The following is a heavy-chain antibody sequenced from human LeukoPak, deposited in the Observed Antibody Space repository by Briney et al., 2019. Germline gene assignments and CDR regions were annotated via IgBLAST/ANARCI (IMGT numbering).Heavy chain of an antibody. CDR3: ARDYTNSYYYGMDV. V-gene: IGHV3-23*01. D-gene: IGHD4-11*01. CDR1: GFTFSSYA. Sequence: PGGSLRLSCAASGFTFSSYAMSWVRQAPGKGLEWVSGIRDSGGNTYYADSVRGRFTISRDNSKNTLYLQMNSLRAEDTAMYYCARDYTNSYYYGMDVWGQGTTVTVSS. J-gene: IGHJ6*02. CDR2: IRDSGGNT.